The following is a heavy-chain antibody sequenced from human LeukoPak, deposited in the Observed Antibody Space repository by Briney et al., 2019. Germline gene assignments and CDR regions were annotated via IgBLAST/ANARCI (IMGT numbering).Heavy chain of an antibody. CDR1: GGPLSRGGYY. J-gene: IGHJ4*02. Sequence: ASETLSLTRTVSGGPLSRGGYYWSWIRQQPGKGLERFGYNNDSGSTSYNQSFKRLVTISVDTSKHHISLKLSSVTAADTAVYYCARTRLMRWKDSSGYYDYCVQGTLVTVSS. V-gene: IGHV4-31*01. D-gene: IGHD3-22*01. CDR2: NNDSGST. CDR3: ARTRLMRWKDSSGYYDY.